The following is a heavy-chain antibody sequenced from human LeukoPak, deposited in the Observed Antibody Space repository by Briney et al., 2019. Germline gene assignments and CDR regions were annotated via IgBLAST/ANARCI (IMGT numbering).Heavy chain of an antibody. J-gene: IGHJ6*02. CDR3: ARSRGAAPAYYYYGMDV. CDR1: GGSFSGYY. V-gene: IGHV4-34*01. CDR2: INHSGST. D-gene: IGHD6-6*01. Sequence: SETLSLTCAVYGGSFSGYYWSWIRQPPGKGLEWIGEINHSGSTNYNPSLKSRVTISVDTSKNQFSLKLSSVTAADTAVYYCARSRGAAPAYYYYGMDVWGQGTTVTVSS.